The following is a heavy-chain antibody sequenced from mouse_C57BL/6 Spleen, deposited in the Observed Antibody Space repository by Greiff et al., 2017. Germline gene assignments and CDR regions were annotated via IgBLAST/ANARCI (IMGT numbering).Heavy chain of an antibody. CDR3: ARLRGYREYALDD. D-gene: IGHD2-2*01. V-gene: IGHV1-81*01. CDR1: GYTFTSYG. J-gene: IGHJ4*01. CDR2: IYPRSGNT. Sequence: VQLQQSGAELVRPGASVKLSCKASGYTFTSYGISWVKQRPGQGLEWIGEIYPRSGNTYYNEKFKGKATLTADKSSSTAYMELRSLTSEDSAVYFCARLRGYREYALDDWGQGTPVTVSS.